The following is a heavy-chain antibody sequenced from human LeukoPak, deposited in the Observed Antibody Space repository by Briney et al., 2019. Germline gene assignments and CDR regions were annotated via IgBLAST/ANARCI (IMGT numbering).Heavy chain of an antibody. CDR3: SRKLGNDY. J-gene: IGHJ4*02. V-gene: IGHV4-59*02. CDR1: GGSVSDNY. Sequence: PSETLSLTCTISGGSVSDNYWSWIRQSPGKGLEWIGYIYYTGSTTYNPSLKSRVAISADTSKNQFSLKLSSVTAADTAVYCASRKLGNDYWGQGTLVTVSS. CDR2: IYYTGST. D-gene: IGHD7-27*01.